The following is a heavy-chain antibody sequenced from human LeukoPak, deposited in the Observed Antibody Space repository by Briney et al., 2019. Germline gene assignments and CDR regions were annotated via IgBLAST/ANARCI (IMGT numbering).Heavy chain of an antibody. Sequence: GGSLRLSCAVSGFIFGNSAMHWVCQGPGQGLERVSLMSVDGSKAEYADSVNGRFIVSRYNSRNSLYLHMSNLRTEDTALYYCAKDIRCRWGYSGYGHTFDIWGQGTLVTVSS. J-gene: IGHJ3*02. CDR3: AKDIRCRWGYSGYGHTFDI. V-gene: IGHV3-43*02. CDR2: MSVDGSKA. CDR1: GFIFGNSA. D-gene: IGHD5-12*01.